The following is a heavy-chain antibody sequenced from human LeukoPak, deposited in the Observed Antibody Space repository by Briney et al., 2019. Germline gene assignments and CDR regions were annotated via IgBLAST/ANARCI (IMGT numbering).Heavy chain of an antibody. CDR3: ARGELWFGEPHFDY. CDR1: GYSISSGYY. CDR2: IYHSGST. D-gene: IGHD3-10*01. Sequence: SETLSLTCTVSGYSISSGYYWGWIRPPPGKGLEWIGSIYHSGSTYYNPSLKSRVTISVDTSKNQFSLKLSSVTAADTAVYYCARGELWFGEPHFDYWGQGTLVTVSS. V-gene: IGHV4-38-2*02. J-gene: IGHJ4*02.